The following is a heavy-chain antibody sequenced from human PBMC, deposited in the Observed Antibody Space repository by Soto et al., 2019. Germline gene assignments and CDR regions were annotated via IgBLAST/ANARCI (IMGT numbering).Heavy chain of an antibody. CDR1: GFTFSSYG. Sequence: GGSLRLSCAASGFTFSSYGMHWVRQAPGKGLEWVAVIWYDGSNKYYADSVKGRFTISRDNSKNTLYLQMNSLRAEDTAVYYCARGDKIVGATSAFDYWGQGTLVTVSS. J-gene: IGHJ4*02. V-gene: IGHV3-33*01. CDR2: IWYDGSNK. CDR3: ARGDKIVGATSAFDY. D-gene: IGHD1-26*01.